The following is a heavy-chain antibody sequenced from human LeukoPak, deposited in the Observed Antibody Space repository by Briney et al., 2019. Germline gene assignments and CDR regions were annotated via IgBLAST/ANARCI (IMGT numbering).Heavy chain of an antibody. CDR2: ISGSGGST. CDR3: AKAIDYYGSGSVLAYYYYYGMDV. V-gene: IGHV3-23*01. CDR1: GFTFSSYA. D-gene: IGHD3-10*01. Sequence: GGSLRLSCAASGFTFSSYAMSWVRQAPGKGLEWVSAISGSGGSTYYADSVKGRFTISRDNSKNTLYLQMNSLRADDTAVYYCAKAIDYYGSGSVLAYYYYYGMDVWGQGTTVTVSS. J-gene: IGHJ6*02.